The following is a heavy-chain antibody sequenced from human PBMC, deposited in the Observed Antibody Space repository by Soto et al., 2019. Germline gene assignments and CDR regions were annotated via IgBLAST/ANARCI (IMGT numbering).Heavy chain of an antibody. D-gene: IGHD3-22*01. CDR3: ARVDYYDSSGYLNDY. CDR1: GGSISSGDYY. J-gene: IGHJ4*02. V-gene: IGHV4-30-4*01. Sequence: PSETLSLTCTVSGGSISSGDYYWSWIRQPPGKGLEWIGYIYYSGSTYYNPSLKSRVTISVDTSKNQFSLKLSSVTAADTAVYYCARVDYYDSSGYLNDYWGQGTLVTVSS. CDR2: IYYSGST.